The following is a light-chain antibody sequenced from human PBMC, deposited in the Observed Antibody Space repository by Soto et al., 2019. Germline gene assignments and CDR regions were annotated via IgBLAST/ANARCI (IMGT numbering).Light chain of an antibody. Sequence: DIVLTQSPGTLALSPGERATRSSRASQSGSSSYFAWYQQKPGHAPRLLIYGASDRATGIPDRFSGSGSGTDFTLTISRLEPEEFAVYYCQQYDTSPLTVGGGTKVDI. CDR3: QQYDTSPLT. J-gene: IGKJ4*01. V-gene: IGKV3-20*01. CDR2: GAS. CDR1: QSGSSSY.